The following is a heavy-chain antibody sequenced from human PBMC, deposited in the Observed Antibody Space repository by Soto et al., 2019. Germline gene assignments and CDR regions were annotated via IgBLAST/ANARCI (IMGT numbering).Heavy chain of an antibody. CDR3: ARDRFGESYYYMDV. CDR2: INPNSGGT. Sequence: ASVKVSCKASGYTFTGYYMHWVRQAPGQGLEWMGWINPNSGGTNYAQKFQGWVTMTRDTSISTAYMELSRLRSDDTAVYYCARDRFGESYYYMDVWGKGTTVTASS. J-gene: IGHJ6*03. CDR1: GYTFTGYY. V-gene: IGHV1-2*04. D-gene: IGHD3-10*01.